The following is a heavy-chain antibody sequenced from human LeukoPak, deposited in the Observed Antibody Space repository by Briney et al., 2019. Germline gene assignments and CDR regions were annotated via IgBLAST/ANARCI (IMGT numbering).Heavy chain of an antibody. D-gene: IGHD3-10*01. Sequence: TSETLSLTCTVSGGSISSYYWSWIRQPPGKGLEWIGYIYYSGSTNYNPSLKSRVTISVDKSKNQFSLKLSSVTAADTAVYYCARAGDTQYFQHWGQGTLVTVSS. V-gene: IGHV4-59*12. CDR3: ARAGDTQYFQH. CDR2: IYYSGST. CDR1: GGSISSYY. J-gene: IGHJ1*01.